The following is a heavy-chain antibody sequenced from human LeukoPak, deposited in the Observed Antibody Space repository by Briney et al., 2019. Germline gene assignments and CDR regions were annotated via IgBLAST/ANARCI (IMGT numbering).Heavy chain of an antibody. CDR1: GFTFSSYA. D-gene: IGHD6-13*01. CDR2: ISYDGTNK. CDR3: ASPITGYSSSWPYYYYAMDV. V-gene: IGHV3-30-3*01. Sequence: GGSLRLSCAASGFTFSSYAMHWVRQAPGKGLEWVAVISYDGTNKYYADSVKGRFTISRDNSKNTLYLQMNSLRAEDTAVYYCASPITGYSSSWPYYYYAMDVWGQGTTVTVSS. J-gene: IGHJ6*02.